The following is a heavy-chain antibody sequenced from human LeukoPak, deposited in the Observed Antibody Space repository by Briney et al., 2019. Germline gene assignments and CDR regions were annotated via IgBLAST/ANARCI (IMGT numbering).Heavy chain of an antibody. Sequence: GGSLRLSCAASGFTFSSYSMNWVRQAPGKGLEWVSSISSSSSYIYYADSVKGRFTISRDNAKNSLYLQMNSLRAEDTAVYYCARENLSVCSSTSCQYWIYYYMDVWGKGTTVTISS. CDR1: GFTFSSYS. CDR2: ISSSSSYI. V-gene: IGHV3-21*04. J-gene: IGHJ6*03. D-gene: IGHD2-2*01. CDR3: ARENLSVCSSTSCQYWIYYYMDV.